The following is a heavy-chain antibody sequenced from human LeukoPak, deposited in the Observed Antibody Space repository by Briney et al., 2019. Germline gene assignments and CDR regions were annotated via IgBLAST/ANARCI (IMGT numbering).Heavy chain of an antibody. V-gene: IGHV4-38-2*02. D-gene: IGHD5-18*01. CDR3: ARGRIQLWLYYYYGMDV. CDR1: GYSINSGYY. Sequence: PSETLSLTCTVSGYSINSGYYWSWIRQPPGKGLEWIGNVYHRGSTNYNPSLKSRVTISVDTSKNQFSLKLSSVTAADTAVYYCARGRIQLWLYYYYGMDVWGQGTTVTVSS. J-gene: IGHJ6*02. CDR2: VYHRGST.